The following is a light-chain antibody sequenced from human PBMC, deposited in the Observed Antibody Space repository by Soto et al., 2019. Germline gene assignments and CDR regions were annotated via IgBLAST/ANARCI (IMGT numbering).Light chain of an antibody. CDR3: SSYTSSSTNV. CDR1: SSDVGGYNY. V-gene: IGLV2-14*01. Sequence: QSALTQPASLSGSPGQSITISCTGTSSDVGGYNYVSWYHQHPGKAPKLMIYDVSNRPSGVSNRFSGSKSGHTASLTISGLQAEDEADYYCSSYTSSSTNVFGTGTKLTVL. CDR2: DVS. J-gene: IGLJ1*01.